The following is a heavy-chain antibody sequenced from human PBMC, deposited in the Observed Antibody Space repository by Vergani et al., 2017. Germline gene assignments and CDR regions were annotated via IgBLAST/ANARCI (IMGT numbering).Heavy chain of an antibody. Sequence: EVQMLESGGNLVQPGGSLRLSCAASGFTFSSYAMSWVRQAPGKGLDWVSGISGSGDSTYYADSVKGRFTTTRDNSKNTLYLQMNSLRAEDTAVYYCAKERYSGTYSGKYFDYWGQGTLVTVSS. CDR3: AKERYSGTYSGKYFDY. J-gene: IGHJ4*02. CDR2: ISGSGDST. V-gene: IGHV3-23*01. CDR1: GFTFSSYA. D-gene: IGHD1-26*01.